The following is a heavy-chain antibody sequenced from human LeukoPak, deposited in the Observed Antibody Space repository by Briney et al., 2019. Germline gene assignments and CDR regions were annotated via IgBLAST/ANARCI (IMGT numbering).Heavy chain of an antibody. CDR3: ARGGGTDAFDI. CDR2: ISSSGSLI. J-gene: IGHJ3*02. Sequence: SGVALILSCAASGFTFSDYYMSWILQAPGNRLEWVSYISSSGSLIYYADSVKGRFTISRDNAKNSLYLQMNSLRDEDTAVYYCARGGGTDAFDIWGQGTMVTVSS. CDR1: GFTFSDYY. D-gene: IGHD1-14*01. V-gene: IGHV3-11*04.